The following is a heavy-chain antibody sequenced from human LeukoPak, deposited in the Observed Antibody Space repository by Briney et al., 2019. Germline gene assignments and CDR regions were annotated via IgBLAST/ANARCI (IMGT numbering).Heavy chain of an antibody. CDR1: GGSFSAYY. CDR3: ARAVGRIDYDSSGYYLDAFDI. V-gene: IGHV4-34*01. Sequence: SETLSLTCAVYGGSFSAYYWSWIRQPPGKGLECIGEINQSGGTTYNPSLKSRLTISVDTSKNQFSLKLSSVTAADTAVYYCARAVGRIDYDSSGYYLDAFDIWGQGTMVTVSS. J-gene: IGHJ3*02. D-gene: IGHD3-22*01. CDR2: INQSGGT.